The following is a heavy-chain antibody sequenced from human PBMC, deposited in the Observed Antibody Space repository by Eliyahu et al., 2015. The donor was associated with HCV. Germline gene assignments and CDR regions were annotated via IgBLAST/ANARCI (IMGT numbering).Heavy chain of an antibody. D-gene: IGHD3-3*01. CDR1: GVSISSAGYY. CDR3: AAEVSAHERWRQIDY. CDR2: VYHTGGT. Sequence: QVQLQESGPGLVKPSQTLSLTCTVSGVSISSAGYYWTWIRQLPGKGLEYIGYVYHTGGTYYNPSLKSRVSMSLDTSENQFSLKLSSVTAADTAVYYCAAEVSAHERWRQIDYWGQGTLVTVSS. V-gene: IGHV4-31*03. J-gene: IGHJ4*02.